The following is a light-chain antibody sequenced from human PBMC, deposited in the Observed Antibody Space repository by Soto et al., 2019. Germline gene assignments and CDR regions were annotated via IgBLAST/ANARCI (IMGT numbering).Light chain of an antibody. CDR2: GAS. CDR1: QSVSNNY. J-gene: IGKJ1*01. Sequence: EIVLTQSPGTLSLSPGERATLSCRASQSVSNNYLAWYQQKPGQAPRLLIYGASNRATGIPDRFSGSGSGTDFTLTISRLEPEDFAVYYCQQYDSSPTFGQGTKGDIK. CDR3: QQYDSSPT. V-gene: IGKV3-20*01.